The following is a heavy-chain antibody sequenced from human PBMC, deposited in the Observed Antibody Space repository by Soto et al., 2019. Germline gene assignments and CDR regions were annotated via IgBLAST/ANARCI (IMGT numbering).Heavy chain of an antibody. CDR3: ARVEGARGPGKIGSRYYYYYGMDV. Sequence: PSETLSLTCTVSGGSISSYYWSWIRQPPGKGLEWIGYIYYSGSTNYNPSLKSRVTISVDTSKNQFSLKLSSVTAADTAVYYCARVEGARGPGKIGSRYYYYYGMDVWGQGTTVTVPS. D-gene: IGHD2-2*01. CDR1: GGSISSYY. J-gene: IGHJ6*02. V-gene: IGHV4-59*01. CDR2: IYYSGST.